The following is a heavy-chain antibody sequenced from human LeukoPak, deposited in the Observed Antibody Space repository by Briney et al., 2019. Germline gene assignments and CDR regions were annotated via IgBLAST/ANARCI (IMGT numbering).Heavy chain of an antibody. V-gene: IGHV5-51*01. Sequence: GKSLKISCKGSGYSFTRHWIGWVRQMPGKGLEWVGIIYPGDSDTRYSPSFQGQVTISADKSIITAYLQWRSLKASDTAMYYCARHGRIAREIDYWGQGTLVTVSS. J-gene: IGHJ4*02. CDR1: GYSFTRHW. CDR3: ARHGRIAREIDY. D-gene: IGHD2/OR15-2a*01. CDR2: IYPGDSDT.